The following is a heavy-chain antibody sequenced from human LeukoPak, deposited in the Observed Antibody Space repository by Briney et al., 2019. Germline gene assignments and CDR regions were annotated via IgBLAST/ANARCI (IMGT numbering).Heavy chain of an antibody. CDR1: GFTFNTYT. J-gene: IGHJ6*03. D-gene: IGHD2-8*02. CDR3: AENRGHCVDGVCHNYYYMDV. Sequence: GGSLRLSCAASGFTFNTYTMNWVRQAPGKGLEWVSSIGRTSTDKYYADSVKGRFSISRDNLKNTLYLQMNGLRAEDTAVYYCAENRGHCVDGVCHNYYYMDVWGRGTTVTVSS. V-gene: IGHV3-21*04. CDR2: IGRTSTDK.